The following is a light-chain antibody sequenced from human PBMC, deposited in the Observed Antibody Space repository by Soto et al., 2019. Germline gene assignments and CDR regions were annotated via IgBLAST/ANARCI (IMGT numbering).Light chain of an antibody. CDR1: NIGRKS. CDR3: QVWDSSSDHP. Sequence: SYELTQPPSVSVAPGKTARITCGGNNIGRKSVHWYQQKPGQAPVLVIYYDSDRPSGIPERFSGSNSGNTATLTISRVEAGDEADYYCQVWDSSSDHPFGGGTKLTVL. J-gene: IGLJ2*01. CDR2: YDS. V-gene: IGLV3-21*04.